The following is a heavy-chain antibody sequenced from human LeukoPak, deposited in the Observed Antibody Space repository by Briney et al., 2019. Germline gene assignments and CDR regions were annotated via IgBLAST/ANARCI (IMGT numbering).Heavy chain of an antibody. V-gene: IGHV1-3*01. Sequence: ASVKVSCKASGYTFTSYAMHWVRQAPGQRLECMGWINAGNGNTKYSQKFQGRVTITRDTSASTAYMELSSLRSEDTAVYYCARDFYGDYVFDPWGQGTLVTVSS. CDR2: INAGNGNT. CDR3: ARDFYGDYVFDP. CDR1: GYTFTSYA. J-gene: IGHJ5*02. D-gene: IGHD4-17*01.